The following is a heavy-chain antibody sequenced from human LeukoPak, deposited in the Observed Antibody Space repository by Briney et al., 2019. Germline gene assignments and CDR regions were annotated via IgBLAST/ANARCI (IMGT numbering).Heavy chain of an antibody. V-gene: IGHV4-34*01. D-gene: IGHD3-10*01. Sequence: SETLSLTCAVYGGSFSGYYWSWIRQPPGKGLEWIGEINHSGSTNYNPSLKSRVTISVDTSKSQFSLKLSSVTAADTAVYFCARASYGSGSWYYYYGMDVWGQGTTVTVSS. CDR1: GGSFSGYY. CDR2: INHSGST. J-gene: IGHJ6*02. CDR3: ARASYGSGSWYYYYGMDV.